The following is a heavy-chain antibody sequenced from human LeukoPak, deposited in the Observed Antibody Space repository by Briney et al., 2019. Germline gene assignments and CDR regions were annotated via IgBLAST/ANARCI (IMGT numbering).Heavy chain of an antibody. V-gene: IGHV3-48*04. CDR3: AKVLEDYVWGSSPLGAFDI. CDR2: ISSSSSTI. J-gene: IGHJ3*02. Sequence: GGSLRLSCAASGFTFSSYSMNWVRQAPGKGLEWVSYISSSSSTIYYADSVKGRFTISRDNAKNSLYLQMNSLRAEDTAVYYCAKVLEDYVWGSSPLGAFDIWGQGTMVTVSS. CDR1: GFTFSSYS. D-gene: IGHD3-16*01.